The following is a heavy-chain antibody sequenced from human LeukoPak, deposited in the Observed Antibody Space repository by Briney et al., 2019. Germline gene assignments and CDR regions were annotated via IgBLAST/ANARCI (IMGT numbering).Heavy chain of an antibody. Sequence: SVKVSCKASGGTFSSYAISWVRQAPGQGLEWMGGIIPIFGTANYAQKFQGRVTITADESTSTAYMELSSLRSEDTAVYYCARVFRGFGEFLYYYGMDVWGQGATVTVSS. CDR3: ARVFRGFGEFLYYYGMDV. CDR1: GGTFSSYA. CDR2: IIPIFGTA. D-gene: IGHD3-10*01. J-gene: IGHJ6*02. V-gene: IGHV1-69*13.